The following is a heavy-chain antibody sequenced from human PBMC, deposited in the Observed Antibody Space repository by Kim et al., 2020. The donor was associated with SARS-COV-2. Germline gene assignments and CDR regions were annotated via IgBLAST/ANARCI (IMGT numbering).Heavy chain of an antibody. CDR3: AKAPYRSKSSWVDY. J-gene: IGHJ4*02. D-gene: IGHD6-13*01. Sequence: ADSVKGRFTITRDNAKTTLYPQMNSLRAEDTAVYYGAKAPYRSKSSWVDYWGQGTLVTVSS. V-gene: IGHV3-23*01.